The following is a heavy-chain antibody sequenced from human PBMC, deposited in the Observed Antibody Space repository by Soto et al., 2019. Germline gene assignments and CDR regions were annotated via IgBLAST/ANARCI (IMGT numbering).Heavy chain of an antibody. J-gene: IGHJ4*02. Sequence: QVQLEESGPGLVQPSETLSLTCSVSGGSINSASYHWGWLRQHPGKGLEFIGFIFYTGSTYYNPSLETRVTISVDTSKNHVSLRLSAVTAADTAVYYCARLDYGDSACDSWGRGTQVTVSS. CDR3: ARLDYGDSACDS. CDR2: IFYTGST. V-gene: IGHV4-31*03. D-gene: IGHD4-17*01. CDR1: GGSINSASYH.